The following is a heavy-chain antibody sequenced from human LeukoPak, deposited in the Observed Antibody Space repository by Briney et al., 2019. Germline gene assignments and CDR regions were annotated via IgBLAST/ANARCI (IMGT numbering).Heavy chain of an antibody. V-gene: IGHV1-18*01. D-gene: IGHD3-22*01. CDR1: TSR. CDR2: IGTYGGDT. J-gene: IGHJ5*01. Sequence: GSVKVSCKATSRISWVRQAPGQGLEWMGWIGTYGGDTYYAQKFQGRITVTTDTSTSTVYMELRNLRSDDTAVYYCARDLWNFYDDRGYNRDFDSWGQGTLVTVSS. CDR3: ARDLWNFYDDRGYNRDFDS.